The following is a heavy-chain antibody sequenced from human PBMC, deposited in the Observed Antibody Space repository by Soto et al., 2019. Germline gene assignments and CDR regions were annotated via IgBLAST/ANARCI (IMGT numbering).Heavy chain of an antibody. Sequence: SETLSLTCTVSGVSISGYYWSWIRQPPGKGLQWIGYVSDRGSTNYNPSLKSRLTISVDTSKNLFFLHLASVTAADTAIYYCARVAPILVHGVFDYWGQGTLVTVSS. J-gene: IGHJ4*02. V-gene: IGHV4-59*01. CDR2: VSDRGST. D-gene: IGHD3-22*01. CDR3: ARVAPILVHGVFDY. CDR1: GVSISGYY.